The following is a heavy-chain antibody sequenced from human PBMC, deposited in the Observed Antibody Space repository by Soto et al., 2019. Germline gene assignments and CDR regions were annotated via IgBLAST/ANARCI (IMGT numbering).Heavy chain of an antibody. CDR2: ISAYNGNT. CDR3: ARDLRRSSSWCPGY. Sequence: ASVKVSCKASGYTFPSYGISWVRQAPGQGLEWMGWISAYNGNTNYAQKLQGRVTMTTDTSTSTAYMELRSLRSDDTAVYYCARDLRRSSSWCPGYWAQGTLVTVSS. J-gene: IGHJ4*02. V-gene: IGHV1-18*01. CDR1: GYTFPSYG. D-gene: IGHD6-13*01.